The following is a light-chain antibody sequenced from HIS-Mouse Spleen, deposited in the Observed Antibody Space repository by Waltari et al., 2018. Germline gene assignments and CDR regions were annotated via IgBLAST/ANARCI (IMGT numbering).Light chain of an antibody. CDR2: EVS. CDR1: TSDVGGYNS. Sequence: QSALTQPPSASGPPGQAVTTPCTGTTSDVGGYNSVRWYQQHPGKAPQLMIYEVSKRPSGVPDRVSGSKSGNTASLTVSGLQAEDEADYYCSSYAGSNNWVFGGGTKLTVL. CDR3: SSYAGSNNWV. J-gene: IGLJ3*02. V-gene: IGLV2-8*01.